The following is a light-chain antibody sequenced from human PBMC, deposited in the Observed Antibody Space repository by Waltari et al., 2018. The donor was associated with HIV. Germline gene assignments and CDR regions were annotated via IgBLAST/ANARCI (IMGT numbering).Light chain of an antibody. J-gene: IGLJ2*01. CDR2: DVN. CDR1: SSDVGAYNY. Sequence: QSALTQPRSVSGSPGQSVPISCTGTSSDVGAYNYFSWYQHHPNKGPKLLIYDVNKRPSGVPDRFSGSKSGNTASLTISGLQAEDEADYYCCSYADTYFVLFGGRTKLTVL. V-gene: IGLV2-11*01. CDR3: CSYADTYFVL.